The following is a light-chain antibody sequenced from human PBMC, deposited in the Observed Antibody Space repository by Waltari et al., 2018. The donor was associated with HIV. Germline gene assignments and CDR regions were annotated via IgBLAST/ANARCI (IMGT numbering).Light chain of an antibody. J-gene: IGKJ4*01. CDR1: QDISTW. CDR3: QQASSLPLT. Sequence: DTQMTQSPSSGSASVGDRVTISCRASQDISTWLAWYQQKPGKAPKLLIFGASSLQRGVPSRFSGSGSGTDFTLTISSLQPEDFATYTCQQASSLPLTFGGGTTVEIK. V-gene: IGKV1-12*01. CDR2: GAS.